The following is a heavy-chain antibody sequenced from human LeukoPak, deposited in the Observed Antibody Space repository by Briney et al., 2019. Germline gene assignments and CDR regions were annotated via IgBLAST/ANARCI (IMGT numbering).Heavy chain of an antibody. Sequence: SETLPLTCTVSGDSISSYYWSWIRQPPGKGLEWIGYIYTSVSTNYNPSLRSRVTMSVDTSKNQFSLKLSSVAAADTAVYYCARHARSDYANAKFDCWGQGALVTVSS. CDR2: IYTSVST. V-gene: IGHV4-4*09. CDR3: ARHARSDYANAKFDC. CDR1: GDSISSYY. J-gene: IGHJ4*02. D-gene: IGHD4-17*01.